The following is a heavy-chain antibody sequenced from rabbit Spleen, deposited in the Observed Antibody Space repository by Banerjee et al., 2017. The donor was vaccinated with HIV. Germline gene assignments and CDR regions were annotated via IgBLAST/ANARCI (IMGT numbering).Heavy chain of an antibody. CDR2: IDTNDGDT. Sequence: QEQLEESGGGLVKPGGTLTLTCTVSGFSFSSNWICWVRQAPGKGLVWIACIDTNDGDTDYANWPKGRFTISKTSSTTVTLQMTSLTAADTATYFCARNYVNAFDPWGPGTLVTVS. CDR3: ARNYVNAFDP. D-gene: IGHD1-1*01. V-gene: IGHV1S45*01. CDR1: GFSFSSNW. J-gene: IGHJ2*01.